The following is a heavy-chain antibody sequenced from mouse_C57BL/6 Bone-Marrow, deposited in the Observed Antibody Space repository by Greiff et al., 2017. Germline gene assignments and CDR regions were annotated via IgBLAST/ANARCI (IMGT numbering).Heavy chain of an antibody. V-gene: IGHV5-9-1*02. D-gene: IGHD4-1*01. CDR1: GFTFSSYA. J-gene: IGHJ2*01. Sequence: DVQLVESGEGLVKPGGSLKLSCAASGFTFSSYAMSWVRQTPEKRLEWVAYISSGGDYIYYADTVKGRFTISRDNARNTLYLQMSSLKSEDTAMYYCTRDRTGYYFDYWGQGTTLTVSS. CDR2: ISSGGDYI. CDR3: TRDRTGYYFDY.